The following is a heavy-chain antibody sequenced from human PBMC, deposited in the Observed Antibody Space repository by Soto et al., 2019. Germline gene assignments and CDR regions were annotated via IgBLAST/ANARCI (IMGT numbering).Heavy chain of an antibody. J-gene: IGHJ4*02. D-gene: IGHD1-20*01. CDR1: GFTINNNY. V-gene: IGHV3-53*01. CDR2: LYRNGSA. CDR3: TSGLVPITY. Sequence: GGSLSLSCAASGFTINNNYMTWVRQAPGKGLEWVSVLYRNGSAYYSGSVRGRFSISRDNSKNTLYLQMGRLRAEDTAVYFCTSGLVPITYWGQGTLVTAPQ.